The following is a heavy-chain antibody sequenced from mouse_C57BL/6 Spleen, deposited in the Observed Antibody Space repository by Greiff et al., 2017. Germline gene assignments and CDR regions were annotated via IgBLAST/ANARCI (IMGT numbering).Heavy chain of an antibody. Sequence: QVQLQQPGAELVKPGASVKLSCKASGYTFTSYWMQWVKQRPGQGLEWIGDIYPGSGSTNYNEKFKSKATLTVDTSSSTAYMQLSSLTSEDSAVYYCASQGITTVVGGYFDYWGQGTTLTVSS. CDR3: ASQGITTVVGGYFDY. J-gene: IGHJ2*01. CDR1: GYTFTSYW. CDR2: IYPGSGST. D-gene: IGHD1-1*01. V-gene: IGHV1-55*01.